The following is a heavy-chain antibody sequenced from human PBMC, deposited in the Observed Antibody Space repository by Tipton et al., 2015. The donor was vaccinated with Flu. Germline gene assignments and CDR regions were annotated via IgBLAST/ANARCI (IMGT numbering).Heavy chain of an antibody. D-gene: IGHD4-17*01. CDR3: ASSTTYGDYVYFQH. Sequence: LRLSCTVSGGSISSYYWSWIRQPPGKGLEWIGYIYYSGSTNYNPSLKSRVTISVDTSKNQFSLKLSSVTAADTAVYYCASSTTYGDYVYFQHWGQGTLVTVSS. V-gene: IGHV4-59*01. CDR1: GGSISSYY. CDR2: IYYSGST. J-gene: IGHJ1*01.